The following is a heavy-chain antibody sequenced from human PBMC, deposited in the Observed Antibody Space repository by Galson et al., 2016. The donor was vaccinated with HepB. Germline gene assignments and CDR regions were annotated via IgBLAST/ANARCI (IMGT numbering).Heavy chain of an antibody. D-gene: IGHD6-25*01. J-gene: IGHJ4*02. V-gene: IGHV3-30*04. CDR3: ARSVSSAWHTFDS. CDR1: GFTFSDYT. Sequence: SLRLSCAASGFTFSDYTMHWIRQAPGQTPGEGLEWVAVISEDGTQKYLADSVKGRFTISRDNSRSILYMQMNSLRREYTAIYYCARSVSSAWHTFDSWGQGTLVPVSS. CDR2: ISEDGTQK.